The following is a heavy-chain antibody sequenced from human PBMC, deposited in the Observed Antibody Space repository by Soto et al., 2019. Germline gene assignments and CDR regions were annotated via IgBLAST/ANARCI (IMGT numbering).Heavy chain of an antibody. CDR1: GFTFSGYS. J-gene: IGHJ4*02. D-gene: IGHD3-9*01. Sequence: GGSLTLSCAASGFTFSGYSVNWVRQAAGEGLGWVSYISSGIKTIYYAESVKGRFTVSRDNARNSQYLQMNSLRDEDTAVYCCAREDILGVRSFDYWGQGTLVTVSS. CDR2: ISSGIKTI. CDR3: AREDILGVRSFDY. V-gene: IGHV3-48*02.